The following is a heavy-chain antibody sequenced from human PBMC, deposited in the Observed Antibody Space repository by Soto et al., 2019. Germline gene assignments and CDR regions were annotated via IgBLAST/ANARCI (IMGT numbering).Heavy chain of an antibody. J-gene: IGHJ3*02. V-gene: IGHV1-69*01. Sequence: QVQLVQSGAEVKKPGSSVKVSCKASGGTFSNYAINWVRQAPGLGLEWMGQVTPKLATAKHAQKFQGRVTITADESASPAYMYVSSLRSEDAAVYFCARRRDGYISVFDIWGQGTVVTVSS. CDR3: ARRRDGYISVFDI. D-gene: IGHD5-12*01. CDR2: VTPKLATA. CDR1: GGTFSNYA.